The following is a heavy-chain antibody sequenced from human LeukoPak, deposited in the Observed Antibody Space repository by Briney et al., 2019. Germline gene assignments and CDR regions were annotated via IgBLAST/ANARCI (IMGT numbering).Heavy chain of an antibody. V-gene: IGHV3-30*18. CDR2: ISYDGSNK. J-gene: IGHJ4*02. CDR3: AKDMAMVFDY. CDR1: GFTFSSYG. D-gene: IGHD5-18*01. Sequence: GGSLRLSCAASGFTFSSYGMHWVRQAPGKGLEWVAVISYDGSNKYYADSVKGRFTISRDNSKNTLYLQMNSLRAEDTAVYYCAKDMAMVFDYWGQGTLVTVSS.